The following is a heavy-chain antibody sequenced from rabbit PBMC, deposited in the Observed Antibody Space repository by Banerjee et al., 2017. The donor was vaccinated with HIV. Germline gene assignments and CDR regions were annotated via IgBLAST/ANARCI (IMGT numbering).Heavy chain of an antibody. CDR1: GFSFSSVAY. V-gene: IGHV1S45*01. CDR2: IHAGSTGNT. J-gene: IGHJ4*01. Sequence: QEQLVESGGGLVQPEGSLTLTCTASGFSFSSVAYMCWVRQAPGRGLEWIGCIHAGSTGNTVYANWAKGRFTISKTSSTTVALQMTSLTAADTATYFCARDAGNSYWGLWGPGTLVTVS. CDR3: ARDAGNSYWGL. D-gene: IGHD8-1*01.